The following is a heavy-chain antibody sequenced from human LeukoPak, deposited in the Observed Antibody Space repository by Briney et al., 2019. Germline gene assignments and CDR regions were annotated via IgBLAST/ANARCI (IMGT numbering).Heavy chain of an antibody. Sequence: PGGSLRLSCAASGFTFSSYSMNWVRQAPGKGLEWVSYISSSSSTIYYADSVKGRFTISRDNAKNSLYLQMNSLRAEDMALYYCAKDRGSGYSGYVHFDYWGQGTLVTVSS. D-gene: IGHD5-12*01. CDR1: GFTFSSYS. J-gene: IGHJ4*02. CDR2: ISSSSSTI. CDR3: AKDRGSGYSGYVHFDY. V-gene: IGHV3-48*04.